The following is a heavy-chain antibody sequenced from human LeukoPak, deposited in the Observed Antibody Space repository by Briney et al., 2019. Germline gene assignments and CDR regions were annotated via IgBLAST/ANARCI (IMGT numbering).Heavy chain of an antibody. J-gene: IGHJ4*02. CDR2: IIPIFGTA. CDR1: GGTFSSYA. Sequence: GASVKVSCKASGGTFSSYAISWVRQAPGQGLEWMGGIIPIFGTANYAQKFQGRVTITADESTSTAYMELSSLRSEDMAVYYCTRDSGDSSGYYDWGQGTLVTVSS. CDR3: TRDSGDSSGYYD. V-gene: IGHV1-69*13. D-gene: IGHD3-22*01.